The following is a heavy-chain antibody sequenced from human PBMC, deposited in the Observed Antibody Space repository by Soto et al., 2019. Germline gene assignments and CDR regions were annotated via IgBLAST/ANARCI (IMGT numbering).Heavy chain of an antibody. CDR3: AKDRVATIVDRYYYNYGMDV. V-gene: IGHV3-23*01. D-gene: IGHD5-12*01. CDR1: GFTFSSYA. CDR2: ISGSGGST. Sequence: PGGSLRLSCAASGFTFSSYAMSWVRQAPGKGLEWVSAISGSGGSTYYADSVKGRFTISRDNSKNTLYLQMNSLRAEDTAVYYCAKDRVATIVDRYYYNYGMDVWGQGTTVTVSS. J-gene: IGHJ6*02.